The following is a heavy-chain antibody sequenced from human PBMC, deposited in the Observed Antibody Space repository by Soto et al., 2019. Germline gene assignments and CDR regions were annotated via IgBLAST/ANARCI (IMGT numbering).Heavy chain of an antibody. V-gene: IGHV1-8*01. D-gene: IGHD6-19*01. CDR1: GYTFTSYD. Sequence: QVQLVQSGAEVKKPGASVKVSCKASGYTFTSYDINWVRQATGQGLEWMGWMNPNSGNTGYAQKFQGRVTMTRNTSISTAYMELGRLISEDTAVYYCARAPSRRSVRYTDWFDPWGQGTLVTVSS. CDR3: ARAPSRRSVRYTDWFDP. CDR2: MNPNSGNT. J-gene: IGHJ5*02.